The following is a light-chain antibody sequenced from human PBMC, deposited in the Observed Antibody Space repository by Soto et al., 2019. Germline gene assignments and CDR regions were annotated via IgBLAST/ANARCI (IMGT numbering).Light chain of an antibody. CDR1: NIGSKS. Sequence: SYELTQPPSVSVAPGKTARITCGGNNIGSKSVHWYQQKPGQAPVLVIYYDSDRPSGIPERFSGSNAGNTATLTIRRVEAGDEADYSCQLWDSSSDHPYVFGAGTKVTVL. J-gene: IGLJ1*01. CDR2: YDS. V-gene: IGLV3-21*04. CDR3: QLWDSSSDHPYV.